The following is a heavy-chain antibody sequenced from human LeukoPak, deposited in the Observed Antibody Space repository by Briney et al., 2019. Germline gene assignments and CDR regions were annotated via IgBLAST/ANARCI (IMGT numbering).Heavy chain of an antibody. CDR2: IYHSGYT. V-gene: IGHV4-59*05. Sequence: SETLSLTCTVSGGPISSYYLSWIRQPPGKALEWIGSIYHSGYTYYNPSLKSRVTISVDTSKNQFSLKLRSVTAADTAVYYCARSSMFRGVTVDYWGQGTLVTVSS. CDR1: GGPISSYY. CDR3: ARSSMFRGVTVDY. D-gene: IGHD3-10*01. J-gene: IGHJ4*02.